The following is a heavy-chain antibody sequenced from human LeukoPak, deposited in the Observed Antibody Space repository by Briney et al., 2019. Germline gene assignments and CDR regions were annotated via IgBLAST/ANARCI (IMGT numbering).Heavy chain of an antibody. CDR2: ISGSGGST. J-gene: IGHJ4*02. D-gene: IGHD4-17*01. Sequence: AGGSLRLSCAASGFTFSSYAMSWVRQAPGKGLEWVSAISGSGGSTYYADSVKGRFTISRDNSKNTLYLQMNSLRAEDTAVYYCAKGRVAMTTVTLAFAYWGQGTLVTVSS. V-gene: IGHV3-23*01. CDR3: AKGRVAMTTVTLAFAY. CDR1: GFTFSSYA.